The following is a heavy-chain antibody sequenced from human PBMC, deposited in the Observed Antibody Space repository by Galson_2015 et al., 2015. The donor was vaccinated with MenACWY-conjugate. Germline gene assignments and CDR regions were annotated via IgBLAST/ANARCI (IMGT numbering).Heavy chain of an antibody. CDR1: GFTFSSLR. V-gene: IGHV3-7*03. J-gene: IGHJ5*02. D-gene: IGHD3-9*01. CDR3: ARGRITIGP. CDR2: IKQDGSEK. Sequence: SGFTFSSLRMHWVRQAPGKGLEWVADIKQDGSEKNYVDSVKGRFTISRDNAKNSLYLEVNSLRAEDTAVYYCARGRITIGPWGQGTLVTVSS.